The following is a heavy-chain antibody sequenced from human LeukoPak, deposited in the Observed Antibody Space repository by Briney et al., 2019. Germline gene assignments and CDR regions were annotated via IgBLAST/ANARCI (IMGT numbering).Heavy chain of an antibody. V-gene: IGHV4-59*08. CDR3: ARHGRESRYFDWLLYYIDH. J-gene: IGHJ4*02. CDR2: IHYSGNT. CDR1: GASISAYS. Sequence: PSETLSLTCTVSGASISAYSWSWIRHPPGKGLEWIGCIHYSGNTHCNPSLESRVTLSVDTSKKQFSLKLSSVTAADTAVYYCARHGRESRYFDWLLYYIDHWGQGALVTVSS. D-gene: IGHD3-9*01.